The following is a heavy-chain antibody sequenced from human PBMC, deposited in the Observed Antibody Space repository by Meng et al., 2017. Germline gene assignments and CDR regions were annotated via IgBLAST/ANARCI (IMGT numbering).Heavy chain of an antibody. CDR2: INPSGGST. V-gene: IGHV1-46*01. CDR1: GGTFSSYA. Sequence: VQRGQAGAEVGKPGSPVKVSCKASGGTFSSYAISWVRQAPGQGLEWMGIINPSGGSTSYAQKFQGRVTMTRDTSTSTVYMELSSLRSEDTAVYYCASSPAGQQTQWLVPYYFDYWGQGTLVTVSS. CDR3: ASSPAGQQTQWLVPYYFDY. J-gene: IGHJ4*02. D-gene: IGHD6-19*01.